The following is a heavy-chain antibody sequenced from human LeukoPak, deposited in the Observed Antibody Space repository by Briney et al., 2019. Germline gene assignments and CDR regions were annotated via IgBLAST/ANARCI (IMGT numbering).Heavy chain of an antibody. V-gene: IGHV1-24*01. Sequence: ASVKVSCMVSGYSFNDLSVHWVRPAPGKGLQWMGGYDPEYGDTIHAQNFQGRLTMTEDTSTATAFMEVSSLRSEDTAVYYCARGDYGDPNDYWGQGTLVTVP. D-gene: IGHD4-17*01. J-gene: IGHJ4*02. CDR1: GYSFNDLS. CDR2: YDPEYGDT. CDR3: ARGDYGDPNDY.